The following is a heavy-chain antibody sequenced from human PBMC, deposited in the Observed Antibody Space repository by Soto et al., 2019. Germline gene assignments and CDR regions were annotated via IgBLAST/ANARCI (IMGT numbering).Heavy chain of an antibody. J-gene: IGHJ4*02. Sequence: QVQLVESGGGVVQPGTSLRLSCAASGFTFTNYAIHWVRQAPGKGLEWVAVVWYDGSNKYYADSVKGRFTISRDNSQNTVYLQMNSLRVEDTAVYYCARDAKWQNYFEYWGQGTLVTVSS. D-gene: IGHD5-12*01. V-gene: IGHV3-33*01. CDR2: VWYDGSNK. CDR1: GFTFTNYA. CDR3: ARDAKWQNYFEY.